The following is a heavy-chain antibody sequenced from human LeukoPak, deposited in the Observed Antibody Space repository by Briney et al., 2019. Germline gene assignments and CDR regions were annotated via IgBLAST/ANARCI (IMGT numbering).Heavy chain of an antibody. D-gene: IGHD2-2*01. CDR2: ISYDGSNK. CDR3: VRDQKGYCTSTSCLTPHYYYMDV. CDR1: GFPFSSYG. Sequence: GGSLRLSCAASGFPFSSYGLHWVRQAPGKGLEWVAVISYDGSNKFYADSVKGRFTISRDNSKNTLYLEMNSLRAEDTAVYYCVRDQKGYCTSTSCLTPHYYYMDVWGKGTTVIVSS. J-gene: IGHJ6*03. V-gene: IGHV3-30-3*01.